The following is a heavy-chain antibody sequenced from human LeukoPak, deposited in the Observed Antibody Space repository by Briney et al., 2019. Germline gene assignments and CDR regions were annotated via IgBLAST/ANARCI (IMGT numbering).Heavy chain of an antibody. CDR2: LSTRGNT. CDR3: ASDSFYDSGGYFYY. CDR1: GGSISSFY. Sequence: SETLSLTCSISGGSISSFYWSWIRQPAGKGLEWIGRLSTRGNTDYNPSLKSRVTLSVDTSNNQFSPKLTSVTAADTAVYYCASDSFYDSGGYFYYWGQGTLVTVSS. V-gene: IGHV4-4*07. J-gene: IGHJ4*02. D-gene: IGHD3-22*01.